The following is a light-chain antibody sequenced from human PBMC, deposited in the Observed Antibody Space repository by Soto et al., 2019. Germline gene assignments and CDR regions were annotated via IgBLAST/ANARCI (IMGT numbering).Light chain of an antibody. CDR1: QGISTS. J-gene: IGKJ2*01. V-gene: IGKV1-33*01. CDR3: QQYHNLPYT. Sequence: DIQMTQSPSSLSASVGDRVTVSCRSSQGISTSLNWYQQKPGKAPNLLIYDASSLETGVPSRFSGGGSGSDFTFTISRLQPEDVGTYYCQQYHNLPYTFGQGTPVDIK. CDR2: DAS.